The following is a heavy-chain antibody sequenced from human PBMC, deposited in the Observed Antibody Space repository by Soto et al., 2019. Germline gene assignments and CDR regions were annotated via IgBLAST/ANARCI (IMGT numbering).Heavy chain of an antibody. D-gene: IGHD2-2*01. J-gene: IGHJ6*04. CDR3: ARGFVPVAMLDV. Sequence: SETLSLTCAVYGGSFSDYYWSWIRQPPGKGLEWIGEINHSGSTNYNPSLKSRVTISVDTSKNQFSLKLTSVTAADSAVYYCARGFVPVAMLDVWGKGTTVTVSS. CDR1: GGSFSDYY. V-gene: IGHV4-34*01. CDR2: INHSGST.